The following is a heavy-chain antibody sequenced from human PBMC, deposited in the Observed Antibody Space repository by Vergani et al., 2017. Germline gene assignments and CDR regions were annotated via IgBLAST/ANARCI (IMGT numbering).Heavy chain of an antibody. J-gene: IGHJ4*02. V-gene: IGHV3-74*01. CDR3: AQCANSVPRLPVY. Sequence: VQLVESGGGLVQPGGSLRLSCTASGFTFSNYWMQWVRQAPGKGLMWVSRINSDGDSTSYADSVKGRFTISRDNAKNTLYLQMDSLTSEDTAIYYCAQCANSVPRLPVYWGQGALVAVSS. D-gene: IGHD5/OR15-5a*01. CDR2: INSDGDST. CDR1: GFTFSNYW.